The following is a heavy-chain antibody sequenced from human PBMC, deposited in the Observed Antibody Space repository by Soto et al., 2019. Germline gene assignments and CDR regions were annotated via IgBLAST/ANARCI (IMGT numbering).Heavy chain of an antibody. CDR3: ARESGGIAAL. CDR1: GFSPSTRAVG. CDR2: IYYSGST. V-gene: IGHV4-31*03. D-gene: IGHD6-13*01. Sequence: SGPTLVNPTQTRTLTFTFSGFSPSTRAVGVGWLRQHPGKGLEWIGYIYYSGSTYYNPSLKSRVTISVDTSKNQFSLKLRSVTAADTAVYYCARESGGIAALWGQGTLVTVSS. J-gene: IGHJ4*02.